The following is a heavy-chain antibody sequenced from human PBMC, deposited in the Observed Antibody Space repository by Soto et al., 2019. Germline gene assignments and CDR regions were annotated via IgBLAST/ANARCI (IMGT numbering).Heavy chain of an antibody. V-gene: IGHV1-69*02. CDR2: IIPILGIA. D-gene: IGHD6-13*01. CDR1: GGTFSTYT. J-gene: IGHJ4*02. CDR3: ASGYSRSIDY. Sequence: SVKVSCKASGGTFSTYTITWVRQAPGQGLEWMGRIIPILGIANYAQKFQGRVTITADKSTSTAYMELSSLRSEDTAVYYCASGYSRSIDYWGQGTPVTVSS.